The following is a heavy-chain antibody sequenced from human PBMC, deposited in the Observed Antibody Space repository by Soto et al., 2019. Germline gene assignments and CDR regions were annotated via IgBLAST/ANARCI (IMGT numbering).Heavy chain of an antibody. CDR2: IQSKTDGGTI. CDR3: SFQESTTVTTFEF. V-gene: IGHV3-15*01. Sequence: EVQLVESGGGLVKPGGSLRLSCEASGFSFNNVWMSWIRQAPGKGLEWVGRIQSKTDGGTIDYAAPVKGRFTISRDDSKNTLYLQMNSLKNEDTAVYYCSFQESTTVTTFEFWGHGTLVTVSS. D-gene: IGHD4-17*01. J-gene: IGHJ4*01. CDR1: GFSFNNVW.